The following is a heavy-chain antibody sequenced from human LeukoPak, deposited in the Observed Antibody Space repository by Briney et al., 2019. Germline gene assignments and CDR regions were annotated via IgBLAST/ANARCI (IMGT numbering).Heavy chain of an antibody. V-gene: IGHV1-2*02. J-gene: IGHJ6*03. CDR3: ASRSDYYDSSGYSDPTYYYYYMDV. Sequence: ASVKVSCKASGYTFTGYYMHWVRQAPGQGLEWMGWINPNSGGTNYAQKFQGRVTMTRDTSISTAYMELSRLRSDDTAVYYCASRSDYYDSSGYSDPTYYYYYMDVWGKGTTVTVSS. D-gene: IGHD3-22*01. CDR2: INPNSGGT. CDR1: GYTFTGYY.